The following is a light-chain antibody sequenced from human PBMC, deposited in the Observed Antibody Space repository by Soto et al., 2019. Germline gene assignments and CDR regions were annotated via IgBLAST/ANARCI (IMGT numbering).Light chain of an antibody. Sequence: DIQMTQSPTSLSASVGDRVTITCRASQSIRNYVAWYQQKPGQAPKLLIYAASTLQSGVPSRFSGSGSGTDFTLTINRLQHEDVATYSCQRYSSVPVFGPGTKVEIK. J-gene: IGKJ3*01. CDR1: QSIRNY. V-gene: IGKV1-27*01. CDR2: AAS. CDR3: QRYSSVPV.